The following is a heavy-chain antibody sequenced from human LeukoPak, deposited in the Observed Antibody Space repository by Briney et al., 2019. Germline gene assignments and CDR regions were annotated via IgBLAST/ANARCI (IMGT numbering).Heavy chain of an antibody. Sequence: GSLRLSCAASGLTFSSYSMNWVRQAPGKGLEWVSYISSSSSTIYYADSVKGRFTISRDNAKNSLYLQMNSLRAEDTAVYYCARITIFGVVVTGYMDVWGKGTTVTVSS. D-gene: IGHD3-3*01. V-gene: IGHV3-48*01. CDR3: ARITIFGVVVTGYMDV. CDR2: ISSSSSTI. J-gene: IGHJ6*03. CDR1: GLTFSSYS.